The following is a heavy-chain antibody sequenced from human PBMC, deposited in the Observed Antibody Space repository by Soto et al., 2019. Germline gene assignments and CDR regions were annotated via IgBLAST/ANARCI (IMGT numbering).Heavy chain of an antibody. V-gene: IGHV3-73*01. CDR3: TSRRDWTAVDPLDY. CDR2: IRNKGNNYAT. CDR1: GFSFSDSA. J-gene: IGHJ4*02. D-gene: IGHD5-18*01. Sequence: GGSLRLSCAASGFSFSDSAMHWVRQASGKGLEWVGRIRNKGNNYATAYTASVKGRFTISRDDSKNTVYLQMNSLKIDDTAVYYCTSRRDWTAVDPLDYWGLGTLVTVSS.